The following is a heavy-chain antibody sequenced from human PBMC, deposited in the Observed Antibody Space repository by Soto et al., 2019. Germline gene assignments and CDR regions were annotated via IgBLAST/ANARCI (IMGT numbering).Heavy chain of an antibody. V-gene: IGHV3-7*01. CDR2: IKEDGSEE. D-gene: IGHD2-8*01. J-gene: IGHJ3*01. CDR3: ARSMSASYDV. CDR1: GFTFTNYS. Sequence: EVPLGESGEGLVQPGGSLRVSCVASGFTFTNYSTSWVRQAPGKGLEWVANIKEDGSEEKYVDSVRGRFTISRDDVKNSLYRQMNSLSVEYTAVYYCARSMSASYDVWGRGRVVTVSS.